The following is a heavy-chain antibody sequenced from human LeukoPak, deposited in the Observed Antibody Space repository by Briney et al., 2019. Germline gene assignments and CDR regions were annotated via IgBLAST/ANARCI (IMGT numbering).Heavy chain of an antibody. D-gene: IGHD3-9*01. CDR2: IDTSGTF. J-gene: IGHJ6*03. CDR1: GDSISSVNYC. Sequence: SETLSLTCTVSGDSISSVNYCWTWIRPPAGKGLEWIGRIDTSGTFKYNSSLKPRVTIPADTPQIQFPLQLSSVTAADTAVYYCARGPFDLRYYYSSLEVWGKGTTVTVSS. V-gene: IGHV4-61*02. CDR3: ARGPFDLRYYYSSLEV.